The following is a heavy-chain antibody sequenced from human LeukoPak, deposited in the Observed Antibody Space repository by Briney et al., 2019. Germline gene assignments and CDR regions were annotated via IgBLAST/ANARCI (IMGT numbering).Heavy chain of an antibody. CDR1: GGTFSSYA. J-gene: IGHJ6*04. V-gene: IGHV1-69*05. Sequence: ASVKVSCKASGGTFSSYAISWVRQAPGQGLEWMGGIIPIFGTANYAQKLQGRVTMTTDTSTSTAYMELRSLRSDDTAVYYCARKYQFGTYGMDVWGKGTTVTVSS. CDR2: IIPIFGTA. CDR3: ARKYQFGTYGMDV. D-gene: IGHD2-2*01.